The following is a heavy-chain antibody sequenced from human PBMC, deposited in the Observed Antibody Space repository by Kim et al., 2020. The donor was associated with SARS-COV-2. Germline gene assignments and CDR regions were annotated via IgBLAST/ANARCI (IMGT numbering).Heavy chain of an antibody. J-gene: IGHJ4*02. Sequence: SMKGRFTISKNNAKHSLYLQMNSLRAEDTALYYCAKGSGYYYDSSGYLDYWGQGTLVTVSS. V-gene: IGHV3-9*01. CDR3: AKGSGYYYDSSGYLDY. D-gene: IGHD3-22*01.